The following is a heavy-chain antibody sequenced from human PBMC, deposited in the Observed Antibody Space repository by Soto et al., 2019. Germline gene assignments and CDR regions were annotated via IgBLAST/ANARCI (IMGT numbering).Heavy chain of an antibody. CDR1: GGSISGYY. D-gene: IGHD3-10*01. J-gene: IGHJ4*02. Sequence: SETLSPTCTVSGGSISGYYWGWIRQPPGRGLEYIGNIHYSGSTNYNPSLKSRVTMSVDTSKNQFSLKVNSVTAADTAVYFCARHCGSGSYPMDYWGQGTLVTVSS. V-gene: IGHV4-59*08. CDR3: ARHCGSGSYPMDY. CDR2: IHYSGST.